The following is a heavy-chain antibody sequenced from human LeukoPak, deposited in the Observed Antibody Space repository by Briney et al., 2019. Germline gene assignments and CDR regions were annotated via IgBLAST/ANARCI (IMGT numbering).Heavy chain of an antibody. D-gene: IGHD2-15*01. Sequence: PSEALSLTCAVYGGSFSGYYWSWIRQPPGKGLEWIGEINHSESTNYNPSLKSRVTISVDTSKNQFSLKLSSVTAADTAVYYCARAVPCSGGSCYYFDYRGQGTLVTVSS. CDR3: ARAVPCSGGSCYYFDY. CDR2: INHSEST. CDR1: GGSFSGYY. V-gene: IGHV4-34*01. J-gene: IGHJ4*02.